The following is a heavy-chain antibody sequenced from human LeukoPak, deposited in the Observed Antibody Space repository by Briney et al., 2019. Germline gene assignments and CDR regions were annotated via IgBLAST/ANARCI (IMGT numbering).Heavy chain of an antibody. Sequence: GESLEISCKGSGYSFTSYWIGWVRQMPGKGLEWMGIIYPGDSDTRYSPSFQGQVTISADKSISTAYLQWSSLKASDTAMYYCASRSGWYGDAFDIWGQGTMVTVSS. V-gene: IGHV5-51*01. CDR3: ASRSGWYGDAFDI. D-gene: IGHD6-19*01. J-gene: IGHJ3*02. CDR2: IYPGDSDT. CDR1: GYSFTSYW.